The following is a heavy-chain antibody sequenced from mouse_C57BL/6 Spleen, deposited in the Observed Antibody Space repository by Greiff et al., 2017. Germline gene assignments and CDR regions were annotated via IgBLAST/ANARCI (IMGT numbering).Heavy chain of an antibody. CDR3: ARHERGGMAMDY. CDR1: GYTFTEYP. CDR2: FYPGSGSI. Sequence: QVQLQQSGAELVKPGASVKLSCKASGYTFTEYPIHWVKQRSGPGLAWIGWFYPGSGSITYNQKFKDKATLTADKSSSTVYMELSRLTSEDSAVYFCARHERGGMAMDYGGQGTSVTVSS. J-gene: IGHJ4*01. V-gene: IGHV1-62-2*01.